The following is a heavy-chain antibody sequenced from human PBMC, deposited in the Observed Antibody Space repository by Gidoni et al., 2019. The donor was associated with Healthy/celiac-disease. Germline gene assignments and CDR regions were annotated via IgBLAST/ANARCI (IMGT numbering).Heavy chain of an antibody. Sequence: QVQLVQSGAEVKKPGSSVKVSCKASGGTFSSYAISWVRQAPGQGLEWMGGIIPIFGTANYAQKFQGRVTITADESTSTAYMELSSLRSEDTAVYYCARTSHDYSNYEGPTADYYYGMDVWGQGTTVTVSS. CDR3: ARTSHDYSNYEGPTADYYYGMDV. CDR1: GGTFSSYA. CDR2: IIPIFGTA. V-gene: IGHV1-69*01. D-gene: IGHD4-4*01. J-gene: IGHJ6*02.